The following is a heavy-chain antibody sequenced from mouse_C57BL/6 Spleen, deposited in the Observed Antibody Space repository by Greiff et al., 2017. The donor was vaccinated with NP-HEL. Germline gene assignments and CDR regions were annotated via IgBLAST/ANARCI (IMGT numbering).Heavy chain of an antibody. D-gene: IGHD1-1*02. V-gene: IGHV1-62-2*01. CDR3: ARSEEAYYGGAMDY. Sequence: QVQLQQSGAELVKPGASVKLSCKASGYTFTEYTIHWVKQRPGQGLEWIGWFYPGSGSIKYNEKFKDKATLTADKSSSTAYMELSSLTSEDSAVYFYARSEEAYYGGAMDYWGQGTSVTVSS. J-gene: IGHJ4*01. CDR1: GYTFTEYT. CDR2: FYPGSGSI.